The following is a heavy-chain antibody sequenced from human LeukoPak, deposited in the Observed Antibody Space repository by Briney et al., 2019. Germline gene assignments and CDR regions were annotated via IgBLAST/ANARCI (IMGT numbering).Heavy chain of an antibody. D-gene: IGHD2-2*01. CDR1: GGSISSYY. V-gene: IGHV4-59*12. Sequence: SETLSLTCTVSGGSISSYYWSWIRQPPGKGLEWIGYIYYTGSTNYNPSLKSRVTISVDKSKNQFSLKLSSVTAADTAVYYCARVHCSSTSCFFFDYWGQGTLVTVSS. CDR3: ARVHCSSTSCFFFDY. CDR2: IYYTGST. J-gene: IGHJ4*02.